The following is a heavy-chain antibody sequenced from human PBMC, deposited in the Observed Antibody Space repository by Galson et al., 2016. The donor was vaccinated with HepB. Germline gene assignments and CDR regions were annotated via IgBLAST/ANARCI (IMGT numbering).Heavy chain of an antibody. CDR1: GFTFSDYA. Sequence: SLRLSCAASGFTFSDYAMSWVRQAPGKGLQWASTIRGTGVTTHYADSVKGRFTISRDNSKNTLYLQMSSLRAEDTAMYYCAKATPYYDVLTGFFVYYSDYWGHGTLVTVSS. CDR2: IRGTGVTT. J-gene: IGHJ4*01. CDR3: AKATPYYDVLTGFFVYYSDY. D-gene: IGHD3-9*01. V-gene: IGHV3-23*01.